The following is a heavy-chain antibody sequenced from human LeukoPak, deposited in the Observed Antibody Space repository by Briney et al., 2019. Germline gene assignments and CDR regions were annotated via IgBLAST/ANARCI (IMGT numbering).Heavy chain of an antibody. CDR1: GGSISSGGYY. Sequence: SETLSLTCTVSGGSISSGGYYWSWIRQHPGKGLEWIGYIYYSGITYYNPSLKSRVTMSVDTSKNQFSLKLSSVTAADTAVYYCAREGQFHWFDPWGQGTQVTVSS. V-gene: IGHV4-31*03. J-gene: IGHJ5*02. CDR2: IYYSGIT. CDR3: AREGQFHWFDP. D-gene: IGHD4-11*01.